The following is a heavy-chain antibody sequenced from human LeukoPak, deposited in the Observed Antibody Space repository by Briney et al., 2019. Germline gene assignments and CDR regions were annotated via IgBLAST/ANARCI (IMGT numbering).Heavy chain of an antibody. Sequence: PGRSLRLSCAASGFTFSDYGMHWVRQAPGKGLEWVAVISHDGSNKYYADSVKGRFTISRDNSKNTLYLQMNSLRAEDTAVYYCAKVGSSGSYYYWGQGTLVTVSS. CDR3: AKVGSSGSYYY. V-gene: IGHV3-30*18. D-gene: IGHD1-26*01. CDR2: ISHDGSNK. CDR1: GFTFSDYG. J-gene: IGHJ4*02.